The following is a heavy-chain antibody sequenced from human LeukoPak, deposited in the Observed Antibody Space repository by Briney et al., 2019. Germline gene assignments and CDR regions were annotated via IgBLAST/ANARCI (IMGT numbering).Heavy chain of an antibody. J-gene: IGHJ4*02. V-gene: IGHV1-2*02. CDR1: GYTFTGYY. D-gene: IGHD4-17*01. CDR2: INPNSGT. CDR3: ARGKMNGDDFDY. Sequence: ASVKVSCKASGYTFTGYYMHWVRQAPGQGLEWMGWINPNSGTNYALKFQGRVTMTRDTSITTAYMELSSLRSDNTAVYYCARGKMNGDDFDYWGQGTLVTVAS.